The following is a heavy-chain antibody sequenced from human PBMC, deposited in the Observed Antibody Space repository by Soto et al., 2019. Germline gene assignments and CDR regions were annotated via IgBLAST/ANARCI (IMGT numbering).Heavy chain of an antibody. V-gene: IGHV3-11*06. J-gene: IGHJ5*02. Sequence: GGSLRLSCAASGFTFSDYYMSWIRQAPGKGLEWVSYISSSSSNTNYADSVKGRFTISRDNSKNTLYLQMNSLRAEDTAVYYCASDPNFGVVVPAAIGWFDPWGQGTLVTVSS. CDR1: GFTFSDYY. CDR3: ASDPNFGVVVPAAIGWFDP. CDR2: ISSSSSNT. D-gene: IGHD2-2*01.